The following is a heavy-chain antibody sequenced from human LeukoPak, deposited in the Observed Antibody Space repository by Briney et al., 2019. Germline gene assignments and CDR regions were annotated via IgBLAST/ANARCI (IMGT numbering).Heavy chain of an antibody. CDR3: GQYDRTTVLSGH. J-gene: IGHJ4*02. CDR1: GFTFSDSS. Sequence: PGGSLTLSCAASGFTFSDSSIHWVRPASGKGLEWVGRIRSKANGYTTAYAASVKGRFTISRDDSKDTTYLQMNSLTAEDTAVYYCGQYDRTTVLSGHWGQGTLVTVSS. CDR2: IRSKANGYTT. D-gene: IGHD4/OR15-4a*01. V-gene: IGHV3-73*01.